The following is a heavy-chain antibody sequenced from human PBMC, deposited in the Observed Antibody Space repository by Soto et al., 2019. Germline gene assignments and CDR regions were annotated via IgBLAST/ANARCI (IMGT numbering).Heavy chain of an antibody. Sequence: QVQLQESGPGLVKPSETLSLTCSVSGGSISNYYWSWIRQPPGKGLEWIGYIYYSGSTNYNPSLQRRVTILGDSSKKQFPLRLSSVTASDTAGYYGGRIHRGIDPWGPGTLVIVSS. CDR3: GRIHRGIDP. CDR1: GGSISNYY. J-gene: IGHJ5*02. CDR2: IYYSGST. V-gene: IGHV4-59*01.